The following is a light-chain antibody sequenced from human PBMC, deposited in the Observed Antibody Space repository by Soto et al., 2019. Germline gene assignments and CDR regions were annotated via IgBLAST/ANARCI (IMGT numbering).Light chain of an antibody. CDR3: QQYGSSLPLT. CDR1: QSVSSSY. J-gene: IGKJ4*01. Sequence: EIVLTQSPGTLSLSPEESATLSCRASQSVSSSYLAWYQQKPGQAPRLLIYGASSRATGIPDRFSGSGSGTDFTLTISRLEPEDFAVYYCQQYGSSLPLTFGGGTKVEIK. V-gene: IGKV3-20*01. CDR2: GAS.